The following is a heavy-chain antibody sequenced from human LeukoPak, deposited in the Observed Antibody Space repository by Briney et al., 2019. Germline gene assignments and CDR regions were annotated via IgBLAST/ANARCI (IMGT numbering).Heavy chain of an antibody. Sequence: PGGSLRLSCSASGFTFRTYGMHWVRQAPGKGLEWVALIRFDGSNQYYADSVKGRFTISRDNSNNTLSLQMNTLRGDDTAVYFCAKGYGESHFDSWGQGTLVTVSS. CDR1: GFTFRTYG. CDR2: IRFDGSNQ. CDR3: AKGYGESHFDS. V-gene: IGHV3-30*02. D-gene: IGHD5-18*01. J-gene: IGHJ4*02.